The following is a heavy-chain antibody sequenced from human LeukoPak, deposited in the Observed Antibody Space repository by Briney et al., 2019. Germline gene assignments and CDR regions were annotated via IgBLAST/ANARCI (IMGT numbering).Heavy chain of an antibody. V-gene: IGHV4-39*01. CDR1: GGSISSSSYY. Sequence: SETLSLTCTVSGGSISSSSYYWGWIRQPPGKGLEWIGSIYYSGSTYYNPSLESRVTISVDTSKNQFSLKLSSVTAADTAVHYCARRPVGASGYDSWGQGTLVTVSS. CDR3: ARRPVGASGYDS. J-gene: IGHJ4*02. D-gene: IGHD1-26*01. CDR2: IYYSGST.